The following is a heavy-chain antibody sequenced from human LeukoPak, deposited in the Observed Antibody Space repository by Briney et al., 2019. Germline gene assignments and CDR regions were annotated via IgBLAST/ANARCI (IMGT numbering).Heavy chain of an antibody. J-gene: IGHJ4*02. CDR3: ATETNGRHYDY. D-gene: IGHD1-14*01. V-gene: IGHV3-21*06. CDR2: IGPTGFDR. Sequence: PGGSLRLSCTTSGLTLSTSGFNWVRHAPGKGLEWVASIGPTGFDRFRADSIKPRLTISRDNANSFRYMQMDSLKAEDTAVYYCATETNGRHYDYWGQGTLLTVSS. CDR1: GLTLSTSG.